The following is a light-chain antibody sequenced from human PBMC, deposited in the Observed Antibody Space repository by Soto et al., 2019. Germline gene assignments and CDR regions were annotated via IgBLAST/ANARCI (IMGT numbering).Light chain of an antibody. CDR3: SSYAGDKNLV. CDR1: ISDVGGYNY. V-gene: IGLV2-11*01. Sequence: QSVLTQPRSVSGSPGQSVTISCTGTISDVGGYNYVSWYQHHPGKAPKLLISDVTKRPSWVPDRFSGSKSGNTASLTISDLQAEDEADYYCSSYAGDKNLVLGGGTKVTVL. J-gene: IGLJ2*01. CDR2: DVT.